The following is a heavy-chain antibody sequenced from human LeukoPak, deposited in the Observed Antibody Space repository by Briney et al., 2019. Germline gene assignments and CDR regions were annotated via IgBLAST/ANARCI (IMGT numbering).Heavy chain of an antibody. D-gene: IGHD1-26*01. Sequence: GESLKISCKTSGYSFTNYWIGWVRQMPGKGLEWMGRIDPSDSYTDYSPAFEGHVTISVDQSINTAFLQWSSLKASDTAMYYCARQIEAGATSPFDYWGQGTLVTVSS. CDR1: GYSFTNYW. CDR2: IDPSDSYT. V-gene: IGHV5-10-1*01. CDR3: ARQIEAGATSPFDY. J-gene: IGHJ4*02.